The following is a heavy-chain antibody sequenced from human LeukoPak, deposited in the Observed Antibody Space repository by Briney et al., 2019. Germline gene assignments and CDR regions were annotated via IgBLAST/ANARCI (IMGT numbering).Heavy chain of an antibody. CDR3: ARGTGYSSGWYEDY. V-gene: IGHV3-33*01. CDR2: IWYDGSNK. Sequence: PGGSLRLSCAASGFTFSSYGMHWVRQAPGKGLEWVAVIWYDGSNKYYADSVKGRFTISRDNSKNTLYLQMNGLRAEDTAVYYCARGTGYSSGWYEDYWGQGTLVTVSS. J-gene: IGHJ4*02. CDR1: GFTFSSYG. D-gene: IGHD6-19*01.